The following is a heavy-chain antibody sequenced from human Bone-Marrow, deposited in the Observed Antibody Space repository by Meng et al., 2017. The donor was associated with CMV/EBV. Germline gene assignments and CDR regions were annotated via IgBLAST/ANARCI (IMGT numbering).Heavy chain of an antibody. CDR1: GGSISSYY. J-gene: IGHJ2*01. V-gene: IGHV4-59*12. CDR3: ARGLGYDFWSGSHWYFDL. CDR2: IYYSGST. Sequence: SETLSLTCTVSGGSISSYYWSWIRQPPGKGLEWIGYIYYSGSTYYNPSLKSRVTISVDTSKNQFSLKLSSVTAADTAVYYCARGLGYDFWSGSHWYFDLWGRGTLVTGSS. D-gene: IGHD3-3*01.